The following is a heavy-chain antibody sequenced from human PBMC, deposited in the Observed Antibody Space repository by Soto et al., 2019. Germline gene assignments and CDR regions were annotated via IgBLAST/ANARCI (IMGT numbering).Heavy chain of an antibody. CDR2: ISYDGSNK. Sequence: QVQLVESGGGVVQPGRSLRLSCAASGFTFSSYAMHWVRQAPGKGLEWVAVISYDGSNKYYADSVKGRFTISRDNSKNTLYLQMNSLRAEDTAVYYCARSKTYGSGNFDYWGQGTLVTVSS. CDR3: ARSKTYGSGNFDY. V-gene: IGHV3-30-3*01. J-gene: IGHJ4*02. CDR1: GFTFSSYA. D-gene: IGHD3-10*01.